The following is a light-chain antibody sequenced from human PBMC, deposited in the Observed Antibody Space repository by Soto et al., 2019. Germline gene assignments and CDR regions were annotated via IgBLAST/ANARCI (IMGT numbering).Light chain of an antibody. V-gene: IGLV1-51*02. Sequence: QAVVTQPPSVSAAPGQKVTISCSGSSSNIGTNYVSWYQQLPGTAPKLLIYENNKRPSGIPDRFSGSESGTSATLGITGLQTGDEADYYCGTWDTSLSAGVFGGGTKLTVL. CDR2: ENN. CDR1: SSNIGTNY. J-gene: IGLJ3*02. CDR3: GTWDTSLSAGV.